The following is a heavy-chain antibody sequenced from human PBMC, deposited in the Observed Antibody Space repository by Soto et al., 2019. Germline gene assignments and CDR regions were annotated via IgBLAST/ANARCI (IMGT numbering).Heavy chain of an antibody. Sequence: EVQLLESGGGLVQPGGSLRLSCAASGFTFSSYAMSWVRRAPGKGLEWVSAISGSGGSTYYADSVKGRFTISRDNSKNTLYLQMNSLRAEDTAVYYCAKDRAFRSGYPDWLDPWGQGTLVTVSS. J-gene: IGHJ5*02. V-gene: IGHV3-23*01. D-gene: IGHD3-3*01. CDR1: GFTFSSYA. CDR3: AKDRAFRSGYPDWLDP. CDR2: ISGSGGST.